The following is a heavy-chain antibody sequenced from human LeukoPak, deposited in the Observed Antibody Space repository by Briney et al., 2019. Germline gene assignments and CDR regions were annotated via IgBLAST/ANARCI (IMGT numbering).Heavy chain of an antibody. D-gene: IGHD2-15*01. CDR2: ISSSSSTI. CDR1: GFTFSSYS. CDR3: AKDHCSGGSCYTPHYYYYYYMDV. Sequence: GGSLRLSCAASGFTFSSYSMNWVRQAPGKGLEWVSYISSSSSTIYYADSVKGRFTISRDNAKNSLYLQMNSLRAEDTAVYYCAKDHCSGGSCYTPHYYYYYYMDVWGKGTTVTISS. J-gene: IGHJ6*03. V-gene: IGHV3-48*01.